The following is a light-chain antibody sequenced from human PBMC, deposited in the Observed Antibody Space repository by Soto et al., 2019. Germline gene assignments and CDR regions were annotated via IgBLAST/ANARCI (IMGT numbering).Light chain of an antibody. CDR3: QQYDSFSKT. Sequence: DIQMTQSPSTLSASVGDRVTITCRARQSIRSWLAWYQQKPGKAPQLLIYDASNLESGVPSRFSGSGSGTEFTLTISSLQPDDVATYYCQQYDSFSKTFGRGTKV. CDR1: QSIRSW. V-gene: IGKV1-5*01. J-gene: IGKJ1*01. CDR2: DAS.